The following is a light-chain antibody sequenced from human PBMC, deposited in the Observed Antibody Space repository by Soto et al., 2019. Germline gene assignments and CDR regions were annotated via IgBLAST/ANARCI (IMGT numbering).Light chain of an antibody. CDR3: QHRSSWPVT. Sequence: EVVLTQSPVTLSLSPGERATLSCRASQSVQSYLAWYQQKPGQAPRLLIYDSSNSATGVPARFSGSGPGTDFTLTITTLLPEYFAVYYYQHRSSWPVTFGQGTRLEIK. V-gene: IGKV3-11*01. J-gene: IGKJ5*01. CDR2: DSS. CDR1: QSVQSY.